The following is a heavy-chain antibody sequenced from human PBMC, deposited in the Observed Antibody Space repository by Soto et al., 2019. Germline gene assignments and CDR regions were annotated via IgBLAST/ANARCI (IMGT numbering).Heavy chain of an antibody. J-gene: IGHJ4*02. V-gene: IGHV1-69*13. CDR3: ASPGGYYDSSGYPQVFDY. Sequence: WASVKVSCKASGGTFSSYAISWVRQAPGQGLEWMGGIIPIFGTANYAQKFQGRVTITADESTSTAYMELSSLRPEDTAVYYCASPGGYYDSSGYPQVFDYWGQGTLVTVSS. CDR1: GGTFSSYA. D-gene: IGHD3-22*01. CDR2: IIPIFGTA.